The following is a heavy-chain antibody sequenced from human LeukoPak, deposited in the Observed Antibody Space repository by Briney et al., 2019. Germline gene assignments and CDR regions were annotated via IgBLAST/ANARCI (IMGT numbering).Heavy chain of an antibody. J-gene: IGHJ6*03. D-gene: IGHD3-3*01. CDR3: ARQGDYDFWSGPPHYYYYMDV. V-gene: IGHV4-30-2*03. Sequence: SETLSLTCTVSGGSISSGGYYWSWIRQPPGKGLEWIGYIYHSGSTYYNPSLKSRVTISVDTSKNQFSLKLSSVTAADTAVYYCARQGDYDFWSGPPHYYYYMDVWGKGTTVTVSS. CDR2: IYHSGST. CDR1: GGSISSGGYY.